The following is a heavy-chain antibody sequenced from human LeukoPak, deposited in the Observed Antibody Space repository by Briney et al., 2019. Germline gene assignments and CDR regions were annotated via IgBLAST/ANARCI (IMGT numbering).Heavy chain of an antibody. J-gene: IGHJ4*02. D-gene: IGHD1-26*01. CDR2: IYYSGST. V-gene: IGHV4-59*08. CDR1: GGSISSYY. Sequence: PSETLSLTCTVSGGSISSYYWSWIRQPPGKGLEWIGYIYYSGSTNYNPSLKSRVTISVDTSKNQFSLKLSSVTAADTAVYYCARRRGSGNYFDYWGQGTLVTVSS. CDR3: ARRRGSGNYFDY.